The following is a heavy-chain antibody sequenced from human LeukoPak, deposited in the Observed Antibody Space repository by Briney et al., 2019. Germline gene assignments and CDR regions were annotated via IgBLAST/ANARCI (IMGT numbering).Heavy chain of an antibody. CDR2: ISTYSGNT. Sequence: ASVKVSCKVSGYTFISYNINWVRQAPGQGLEWMGWISTYSGNTNYAQKLQGRITMTIETSTSTAYMELRSLRSDDTAVYYCARGGSRVVTYGNFDYWGQGTLVTVSS. J-gene: IGHJ4*02. V-gene: IGHV1-18*01. CDR1: GYTFISYN. CDR3: ARGGSRVVTYGNFDY. D-gene: IGHD2-21*02.